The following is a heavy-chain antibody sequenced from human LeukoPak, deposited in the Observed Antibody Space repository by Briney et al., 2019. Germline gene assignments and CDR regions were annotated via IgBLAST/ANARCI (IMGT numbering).Heavy chain of an antibody. CDR1: GFTFSSYW. V-gene: IGHV3-7*01. J-gene: IGHJ4*02. CDR3: ARDKEKYSSPPSD. D-gene: IGHD6-6*01. Sequence: GGSLRLSCAASGFTFSSYWMSWVRQAPGKGLEWVANIKQDGSEKYYVDSVKGRFTISRDNAKNSLYLQMNSLRAEDTAVYYSARDKEKYSSPPSDWGQGTLVTVSS. CDR2: IKQDGSEK.